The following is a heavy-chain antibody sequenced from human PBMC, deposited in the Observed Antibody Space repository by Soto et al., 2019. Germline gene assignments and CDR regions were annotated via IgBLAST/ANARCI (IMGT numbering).Heavy chain of an antibody. CDR1: GYTSTSYY. CDR3: ARGXKYGDYSRWFXP. Sequence: ASVKVSCKASGYTSTSYYINWVRQATGQGFEYLGWMNPNSGNTGYVKKFQGRVTMTRDTSMSTAYMELSSLRSEDTAVYYCARGXKYGDYSRWFXPWGPGTVVXDSS. V-gene: IGHV1-8*01. CDR2: MNPNSGNT. J-gene: IGHJ5*02. D-gene: IGHD4-17*01.